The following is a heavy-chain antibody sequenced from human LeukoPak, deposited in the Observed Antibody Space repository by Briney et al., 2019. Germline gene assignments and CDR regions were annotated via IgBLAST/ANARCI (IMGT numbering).Heavy chain of an antibody. Sequence: GGSLRLSCAASGFTFSSYAMSWVCQAPGKGLEWVSAISGSGGSTYYADSVKGRFTISRDNSKNTLYLQMNSLRAEDTAIYYCAKDMSDYTNFPDVWGQGTTVTVSS. J-gene: IGHJ6*02. CDR1: GFTFSSYA. D-gene: IGHD4-11*01. V-gene: IGHV3-23*01. CDR3: AKDMSDYTNFPDV. CDR2: ISGSGGST.